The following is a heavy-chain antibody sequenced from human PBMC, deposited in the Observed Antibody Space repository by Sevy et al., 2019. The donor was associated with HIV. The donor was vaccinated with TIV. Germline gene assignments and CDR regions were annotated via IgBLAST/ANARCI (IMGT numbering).Heavy chain of an antibody. Sequence: SETLSLTCAVSGYSISSTDYWGWIRQPPGKGLEWIGNIYHTGNTYYNPSLKSRVTMSIDTSMNYLSLRLSAVTAADTAVYYCARTVRGDFDSRATAFDIWGQGTMVTVSS. J-gene: IGHJ3*02. CDR2: IYHTGNT. V-gene: IGHV4-38-2*01. CDR3: ARTVRGDFDSRATAFDI. D-gene: IGHD3-22*01. CDR1: GYSISSTDY.